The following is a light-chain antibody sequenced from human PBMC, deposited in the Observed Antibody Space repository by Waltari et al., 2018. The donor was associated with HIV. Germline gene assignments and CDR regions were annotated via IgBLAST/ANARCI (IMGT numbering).Light chain of an antibody. CDR1: QNVYANY. Sequence: DTVLTQSPGTLSLSQGERATLYCRASQNVYANYLAWYQQKPGQAPRLLISGASDRAAGIPERFSGSGSGTDFALTISKLEPEDFSVYYCQQYGDSPAFGQGTKVEIK. V-gene: IGKV3-20*01. CDR2: GAS. J-gene: IGKJ1*01. CDR3: QQYGDSPA.